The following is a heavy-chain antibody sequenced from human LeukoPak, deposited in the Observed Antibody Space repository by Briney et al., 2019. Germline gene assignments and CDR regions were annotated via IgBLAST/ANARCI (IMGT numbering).Heavy chain of an antibody. J-gene: IGHJ6*03. V-gene: IGHV4-61*02. Sequence: SETLSLTCTVSGGSISSGSYYWSWIRQPAGKGLEWIGRIYTSGSSNYNPSLKSRVTISVDTSRNQFSLKLSSVTAADTAVYYCARVPSSKLGLRNYYYYMDVWGKGTTVTVPS. CDR2: IYTSGSS. CDR1: GGSISSGSYY. CDR3: ARVPSSKLGLRNYYYYMDV. D-gene: IGHD6-13*01.